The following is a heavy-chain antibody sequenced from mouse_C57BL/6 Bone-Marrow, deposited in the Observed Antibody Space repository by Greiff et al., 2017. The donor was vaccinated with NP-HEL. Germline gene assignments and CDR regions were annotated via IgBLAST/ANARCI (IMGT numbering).Heavy chain of an antibody. CDR1: GYTFTSYW. CDR2: IHPNSGST. J-gene: IGHJ3*01. Sequence: QVQLQQPGAELVKPGASVKLSCEASGYTFTSYWMHWVKQRPGQGLEWIGMIHPNSGSTNYNEKIKSKDTLTVDKSSSTAYIEHSSLTSEDSAIYYCARDYGSRAFAYWGQGTLVTVSA. D-gene: IGHD1-1*01. V-gene: IGHV1-64*01. CDR3: ARDYGSRAFAY.